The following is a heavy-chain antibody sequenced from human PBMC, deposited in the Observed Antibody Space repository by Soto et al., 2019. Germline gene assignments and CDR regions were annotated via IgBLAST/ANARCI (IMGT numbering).Heavy chain of an antibody. V-gene: IGHV4-39*01. CDR3: ARRQFGELSH. CDR1: GGSISSSSYY. Sequence: SETLSLTCTFSGGSISSSSYYWGWIRQPPGKGLEWIGSIYYSGSTYYNPSLKSRVTISVDTSKNQFSLKLSSVTAADTAVYYCARRQFGELSHWGQGTLVTVSS. CDR2: IYYSGST. J-gene: IGHJ4*02. D-gene: IGHD3-10*01.